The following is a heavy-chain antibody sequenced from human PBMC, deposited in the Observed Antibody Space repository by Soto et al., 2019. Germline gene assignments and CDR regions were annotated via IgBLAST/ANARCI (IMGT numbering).Heavy chain of an antibody. CDR2: IYPGDSDT. V-gene: IGHV5-51*01. CDR3: ARHLGYCSSSSCSLSPYYYYYYGMDV. J-gene: IGHJ6*02. CDR1: GYSFTSYC. Sequence: GESLKISCKGSGYSFTSYCIGWVRQMPGKGLEWVGIIYPGDSDTRYSRSCQGQVTISADKSISTGYLQWSSLKASDTAMYYCARHLGYCSSSSCSLSPYYYYYYGMDVWGQGTTVTVSS. D-gene: IGHD2-2*01.